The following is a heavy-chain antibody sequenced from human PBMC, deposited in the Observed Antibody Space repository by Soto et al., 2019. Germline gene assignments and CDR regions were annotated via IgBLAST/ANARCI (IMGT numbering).Heavy chain of an antibody. CDR3: ARLWISAVVGVVITRPHGMDV. D-gene: IGHD3-3*01. CDR2: IYPGDSAT. CDR1: GYGFTSYW. J-gene: IGHJ6*02. Sequence: PAESLKISCKGSGYGFTSYWIEWVRPMPGTGLEWMGIIYPGDSATPYSPSFQGQVTISADKAISTAYLQWSSLKASDTAMYYCARLWISAVVGVVITRPHGMDVWGQGATVTVSS. V-gene: IGHV5-51*01.